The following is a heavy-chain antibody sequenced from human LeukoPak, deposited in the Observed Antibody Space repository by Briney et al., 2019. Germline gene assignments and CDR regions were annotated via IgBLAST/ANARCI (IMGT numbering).Heavy chain of an antibody. CDR2: ISGSGGST. CDR1: GFTFSSYA. Sequence: GGSLRLSCAASGFTFSSYAMSWVRQAPGKGLEWVSAISGSGGSTYYADSVKGRFTISRDNSKNTLYLQMNGLRAEDTAVYYCARDSRDIVATTYFDYWGQGTLVTVSS. V-gene: IGHV3-23*01. J-gene: IGHJ4*02. D-gene: IGHD5-12*01. CDR3: ARDSRDIVATTYFDY.